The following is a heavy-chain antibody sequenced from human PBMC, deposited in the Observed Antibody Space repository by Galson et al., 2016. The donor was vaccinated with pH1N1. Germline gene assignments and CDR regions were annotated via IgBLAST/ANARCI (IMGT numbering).Heavy chain of an antibody. CDR2: IYWDDDQ. CDR3: SYRPADTLTSRY. Sequence: PALVKPTQTITLTCTLSDLSFSLSGVGVGWIRQPPGKALEWLAFIYWDDDQRYNPSLGNRLTITRDTSKNQVLLTMTNMDPVDTGTYYCSYRPADTLTSRYWGPGTLVTVSS. V-gene: IGHV2-5*02. CDR1: DLSFSLSGVG. D-gene: IGHD2-15*01. J-gene: IGHJ4*02.